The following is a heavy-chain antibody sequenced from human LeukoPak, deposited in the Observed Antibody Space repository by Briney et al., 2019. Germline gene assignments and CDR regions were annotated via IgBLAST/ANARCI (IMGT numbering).Heavy chain of an antibody. CDR2: INPSGGST. J-gene: IGHJ4*02. V-gene: IGHV1-46*01. D-gene: IGHD6-6*01. Sequence: ASVKVSCKASGYTFTNYYIHWVRQAPGQGLEWTGIINPSGGSTSYAQKFQGRVTMTRDTSTSTVYMELSSLRSEDTAVFYCAREGPYSDSSRSRFDYWGQGTLVTVSS. CDR3: AREGPYSDSSRSRFDY. CDR1: GYTFTNYY.